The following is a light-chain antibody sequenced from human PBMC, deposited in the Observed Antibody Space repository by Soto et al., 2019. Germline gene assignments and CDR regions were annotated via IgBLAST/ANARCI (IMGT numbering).Light chain of an antibody. CDR3: HQRGGKPET. Sequence: IGLTHSPDTLALSPGDRATLSCRASQSVSNNYVAWYQPKHGQAPRLLIFRASNKATGVPDRFSVSGSGTEGILTCSALEPEDARMYHGHQRGGKPETFGQATKVDI. CDR1: QSVSNNY. V-gene: IGKV3-20*01. J-gene: IGKJ1*01. CDR2: RAS.